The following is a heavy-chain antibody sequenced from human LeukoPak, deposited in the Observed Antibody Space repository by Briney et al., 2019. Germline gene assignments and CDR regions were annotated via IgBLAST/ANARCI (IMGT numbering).Heavy chain of an antibody. J-gene: IGHJ4*02. CDR2: ISYDGSNK. CDR3: AKDKYSGSYGPLDY. Sequence: GGSLRLSCAASGFTFSIYGMHWVRQAPGKGLEWVAVISYDGSNKYYADSVKGRFTISRDNSKNTLYLQMNSLRAEDTAVYYCAKDKYSGSYGPLDYWGQGTLVTVSS. CDR1: GFTFSIYG. D-gene: IGHD1-26*01. V-gene: IGHV3-30*18.